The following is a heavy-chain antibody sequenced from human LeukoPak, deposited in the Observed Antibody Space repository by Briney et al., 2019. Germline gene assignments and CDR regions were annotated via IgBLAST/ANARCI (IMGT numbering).Heavy chain of an antibody. CDR3: ARGISSGAYHGTSHWYFDL. D-gene: IGHD2-15*01. V-gene: IGHV4-59*01. Sequence: SETLSLTCTVSGGSINNYYWSWIRQPPGKGLEWIGYIYYSGKTNYNPSLKSRVTISVDTSKNQFSLKLSSVTAADTAVYYCARGISSGAYHGTSHWYFDLWGRGTLVTVSS. CDR2: IYYSGKT. CDR1: GGSINNYY. J-gene: IGHJ2*01.